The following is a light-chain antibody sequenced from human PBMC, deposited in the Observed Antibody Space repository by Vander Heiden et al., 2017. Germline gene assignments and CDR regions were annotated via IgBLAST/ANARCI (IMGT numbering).Light chain of an antibody. CDR2: RNN. CDR1: SSNLGSNY. CDR3: AAWDDSLSGVV. V-gene: IGLV1-47*01. Sequence: QSVLTQPPSASGTPGQRVTISCSGSSSNLGSNYVYWYQQHPGTAPKLLIYRNNQRPSGVPDRFSGSKSGNSASLAISGLRSEDEADYYCAAWDDSLSGVVFGGGTKLTVL. J-gene: IGLJ2*01.